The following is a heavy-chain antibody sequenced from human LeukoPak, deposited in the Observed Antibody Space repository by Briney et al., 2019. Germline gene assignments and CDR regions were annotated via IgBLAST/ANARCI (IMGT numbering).Heavy chain of an antibody. CDR2: INPSGGST. V-gene: IGHV1-46*01. CDR3: ARSYSGTYYAESGVGY. J-gene: IGHJ4*02. D-gene: IGHD1-26*01. CDR1: GYTFINYY. Sequence: GASVKVSCKASGYTFINYYMHWVRQAPGQGLEWMGIINPSGGSTRYAQKFQGRVTMTRDTSTSTVYMELSSLRSEDTAVYYCARSYSGTYYAESGVGYWGQGTLVTVSS.